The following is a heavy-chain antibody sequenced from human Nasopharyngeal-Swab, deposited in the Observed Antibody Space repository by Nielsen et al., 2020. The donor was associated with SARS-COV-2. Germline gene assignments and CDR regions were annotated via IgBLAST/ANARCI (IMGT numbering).Heavy chain of an antibody. CDR2: IYPGEYT. CDR3: STRYPQPV. V-gene: IGHV4/OR15-8*02. D-gene: IGHD1-26*01. J-gene: IGHJ4*02. CDR1: GGSISNSQW. Sequence: SETLSLTCVVSGGSISNSQWWTWVRPPPGTGLEWLGEIYPGEYTNYNPSLKSRVTISADKSNNQFSLDLTSVTAEDTAVYYCSTRYPQPVWGQGTLVTVSS.